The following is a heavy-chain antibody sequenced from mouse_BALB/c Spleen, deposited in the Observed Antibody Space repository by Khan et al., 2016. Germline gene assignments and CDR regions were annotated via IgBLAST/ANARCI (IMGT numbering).Heavy chain of an antibody. CDR2: IYYSGII. D-gene: IGHD2-14*01. CDR1: GISITTGNYR. Sequence: EVQLQESGPGLVKPSQTVSLTCTVTGISITTGNYRWSWIRQFPGNKLEWIGYIYYSGIITYNPSLTSQTTITIDTSTTQFFRERNSLTAEYTATYSWARYRYDYVDYWGQGATLTVSS. J-gene: IGHJ2*01. V-gene: IGHV3-5*02. CDR3: ARYRYDYVDY.